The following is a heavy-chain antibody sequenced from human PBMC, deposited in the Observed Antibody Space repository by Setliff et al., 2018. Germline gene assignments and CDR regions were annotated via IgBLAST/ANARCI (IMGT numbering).Heavy chain of an antibody. V-gene: IGHV1-18*01. CDR1: GYTFTSYG. D-gene: IGHD3-22*01. CDR3: ARCRDYYDSSGYYPGAFDI. J-gene: IGHJ3*02. CDR2: ISAYNGNT. Sequence: ASVKVSCKASGYTFTSYGISWVRQAPGQGLEWMGWISAYNGNTNYAQKRQGRVTMTTDTSTSTAYMELRRLGSDATAVYYCARCRDYYDSSGYYPGAFDIWGQGTMVTVSS.